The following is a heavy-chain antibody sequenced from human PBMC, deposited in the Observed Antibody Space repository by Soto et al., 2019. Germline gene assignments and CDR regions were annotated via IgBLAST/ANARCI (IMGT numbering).Heavy chain of an antibody. CDR1: GGSISSGGYS. Sequence: PSETLSLTCAVSGGSISSGGYSWSWIRQPPGKGLEWIGYIYHSGSTYYNPSLKSRVTISVDRSKNQFSLKLSSVTAADTAVYYCARVSQDYYGSGSDWFDPWGQGTLVPVS. CDR2: IYHSGST. D-gene: IGHD3-10*01. J-gene: IGHJ5*02. CDR3: ARVSQDYYGSGSDWFDP. V-gene: IGHV4-30-2*01.